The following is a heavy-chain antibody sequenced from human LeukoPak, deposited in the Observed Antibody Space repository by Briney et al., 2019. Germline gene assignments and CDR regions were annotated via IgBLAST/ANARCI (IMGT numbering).Heavy chain of an antibody. D-gene: IGHD4-17*01. J-gene: IGHJ4*02. CDR2: ISNDGSNK. Sequence: GSLRLSCAASGFTFSTSAMHWVRQAPGKGLEWVAVISNDGSNKYYADSVKGRFTISRDNSKNTLYLQMNSLRAEDTAEYYCARGDYGDYVRPFDYWGQGTLVTVSS. V-gene: IGHV3-30-3*01. CDR1: GFTFSTSA. CDR3: ARGDYGDYVRPFDY.